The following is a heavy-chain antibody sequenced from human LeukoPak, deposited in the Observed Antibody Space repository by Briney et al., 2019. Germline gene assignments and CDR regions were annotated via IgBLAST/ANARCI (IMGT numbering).Heavy chain of an antibody. Sequence: PSETLSLTCTVSGGSISSGGYYWSWIRQHPGKGLEWIGYIYYSGSTYYNPSLKSRVTISVDTSKNQFSLKLSSVTAADTAVYYCARSFGAAAGSGRFDPWGQGTLVTVSS. V-gene: IGHV4-31*03. J-gene: IGHJ5*02. D-gene: IGHD6-13*01. CDR1: GGSISSGGYY. CDR2: IYYSGST. CDR3: ARSFGAAAGSGRFDP.